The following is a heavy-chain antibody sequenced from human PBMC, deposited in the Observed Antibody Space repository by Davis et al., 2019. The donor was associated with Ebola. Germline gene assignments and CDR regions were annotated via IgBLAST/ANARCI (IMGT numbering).Heavy chain of an antibody. J-gene: IGHJ4*02. V-gene: IGHV3-21*04. Sequence: PGGSLRLSCAASGFTFSSYSMNWVRQAPGKGLEWVSSISSSSSYIYYADSVKGRFTISRDNAKNSLYLQMNSLRAEDTAVYYCAKRGSIVGASAPDYWGQGTLVTVSS. CDR2: ISSSSSYI. D-gene: IGHD1-26*01. CDR1: GFTFSSYS. CDR3: AKRGSIVGASAPDY.